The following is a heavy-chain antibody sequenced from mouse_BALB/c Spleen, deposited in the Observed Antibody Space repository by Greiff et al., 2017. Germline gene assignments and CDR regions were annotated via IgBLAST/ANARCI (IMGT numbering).Heavy chain of an antibody. J-gene: IGHJ3*01. Sequence: EVMLVESGGGLVKPGGSLKLSCAASGFTFSDYYMYWVRQTPEKRLEWVATISDGGSYTYYPDSVKGRFTISRDNAKNNLYLQMSSLKSEDTAMYYCARDGLTGDAFFAYWGQGTLVTVSA. CDR1: GFTFSDYY. V-gene: IGHV5-4*02. CDR2: ISDGGSYT. CDR3: ARDGLTGDAFFAY. D-gene: IGHD4-1*01.